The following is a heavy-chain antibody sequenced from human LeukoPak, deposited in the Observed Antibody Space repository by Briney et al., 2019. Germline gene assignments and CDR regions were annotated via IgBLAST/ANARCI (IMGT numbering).Heavy chain of an antibody. Sequence: GGSLRLSCAASGFTFSSYSMNWVRQAPGKGLEWVSSISSSSSYIYYADSVKGRFTISRDNAKNSLYLQMNSLRAEDTAVYYCARDQYCSSTSCSGEIDYWGQGTLVTVSS. D-gene: IGHD2-2*01. CDR1: GFTFSSYS. V-gene: IGHV3-21*01. CDR2: ISSSSSYI. CDR3: ARDQYCSSTSCSGEIDY. J-gene: IGHJ4*02.